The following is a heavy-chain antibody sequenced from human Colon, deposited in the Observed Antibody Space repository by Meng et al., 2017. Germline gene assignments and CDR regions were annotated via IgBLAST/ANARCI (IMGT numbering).Heavy chain of an antibody. V-gene: IGHV4-61*01. CDR2: ISYSGNS. Sequence: HVQLKEAGPGLVRPSDTLSLTCTVSVGSLSSGTYHWSWIRQAPGKGLEWIGYISYSGNSLYNPSLKSRVDISTDTSRRQCSLKFNSVTAADTAIYYCATGPGYSSGLDSWGRGALVTVSS. J-gene: IGHJ4*02. D-gene: IGHD6-19*01. CDR1: VGSLSSGTYH. CDR3: ATGPGYSSGLDS.